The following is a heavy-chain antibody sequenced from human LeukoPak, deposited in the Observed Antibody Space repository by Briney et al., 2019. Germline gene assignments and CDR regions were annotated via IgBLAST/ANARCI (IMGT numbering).Heavy chain of an antibody. CDR3: AKDGGYYDFWSGYRFDP. V-gene: IGHV3-48*01. D-gene: IGHD3-3*01. CDR1: GFTFSSYS. CDR2: ISSSSSTI. Sequence: GGSLRLSCAASGFTFSSYSMNWVRQAPGKGLEWVSYISSSSSTIYYADSVKGRFTISRDNAKNSLYLQMNSLRAEDTAVYYCAKDGGYYDFWSGYRFDPWGQGTLVTVSS. J-gene: IGHJ5*02.